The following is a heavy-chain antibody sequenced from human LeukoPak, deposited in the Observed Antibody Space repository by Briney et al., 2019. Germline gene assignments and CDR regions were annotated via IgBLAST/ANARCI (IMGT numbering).Heavy chain of an antibody. J-gene: IGHJ4*02. CDR1: GGTFSSYA. D-gene: IGHD4-17*01. Sequence: GASVKVSCKASGGTFSSYAISWVRQAPGQGLEWMGGIIPIFGTANYAQKFQGRVTITADESTSTAYVELSSLRSEDTAVYYCARVRNDYGDYVFDYWGQGTLVTVSS. CDR3: ARVRNDYGDYVFDY. V-gene: IGHV1-69*13. CDR2: IIPIFGTA.